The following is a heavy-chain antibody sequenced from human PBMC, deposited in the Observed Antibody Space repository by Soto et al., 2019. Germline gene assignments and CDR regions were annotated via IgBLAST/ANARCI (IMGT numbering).Heavy chain of an antibody. CDR2: ISYDGSNK. J-gene: IGHJ6*02. D-gene: IGHD1-7*01. CDR1: GFTFSSYA. Sequence: GGSLRLCCAASGFTFSSYAMHWVRQAPGKGLEWVAVISYDGSNKYYADSVKGRFTISRDNSKNTLYLQMNSLRAEDTAVYYCARDPYFWNLHGYYYYGIDVRAQRTTDTGSS. V-gene: IGHV3-30-3*01. CDR3: ARDPYFWNLHGYYYYGIDV.